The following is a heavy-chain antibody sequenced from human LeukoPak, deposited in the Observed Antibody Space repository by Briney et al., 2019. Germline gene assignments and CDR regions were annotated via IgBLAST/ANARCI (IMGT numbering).Heavy chain of an antibody. Sequence: GGSLRLSCAASGFTFSDYYMSWIRQAPGKGLEWVSYISSSSSYTNYADSVKGRFTISRDNAKNSLYLQMNSLRAEDTAVYYCARDHGAYKSFDYWGQGTLVTVSS. CDR2: ISSSSSYT. D-gene: IGHD1-1*01. CDR1: GFTFSDYY. J-gene: IGHJ4*02. CDR3: ARDHGAYKSFDY. V-gene: IGHV3-11*06.